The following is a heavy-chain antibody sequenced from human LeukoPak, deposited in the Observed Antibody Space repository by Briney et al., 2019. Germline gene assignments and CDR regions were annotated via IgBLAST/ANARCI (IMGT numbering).Heavy chain of an antibody. V-gene: IGHV5-51*01. CDR1: GYSFTRNW. CDR3: ASLTVYSSGWSHDY. J-gene: IGHJ4*02. CDR2: TYPGDSDT. D-gene: IGHD6-19*01. Sequence: GESLKISCKGSGYSFTRNWIGWVRQMPRKGLEWMGITYPGDSDTRYSPSFQGQVTISADKSISTAYLQWSSLKASDTAMYYCASLTVYSSGWSHDYWGQGTLVTVSS.